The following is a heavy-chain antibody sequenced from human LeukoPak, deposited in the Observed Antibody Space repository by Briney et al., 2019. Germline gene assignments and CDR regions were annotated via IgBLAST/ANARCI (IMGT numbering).Heavy chain of an antibody. CDR2: IYYSGST. Sequence: PSETLSLTCAVYGGSFSGYYWSWIRQPPGKGLEWIGYIYYSGSTNYNPSLKSRVTISVDTSKNQFSLKLSSVTAADTAVYYCAVLTTVVRGHYFDYWGQGTLVTVSS. D-gene: IGHD4-23*01. J-gene: IGHJ4*02. CDR3: AVLTTVVRGHYFDY. V-gene: IGHV4-59*01. CDR1: GGSFSGYY.